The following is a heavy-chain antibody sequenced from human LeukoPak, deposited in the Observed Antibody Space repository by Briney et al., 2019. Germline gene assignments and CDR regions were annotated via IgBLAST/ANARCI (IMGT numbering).Heavy chain of an antibody. CDR3: ARRRSQGRGSGSYYYYYYYMDV. Sequence: SETLSLTCTVSGGSISSSSYYWGWIRQPPGKGLEWIGSIYYSGSTYYNPSLKSRVTISVDTSKNQFSLKLSSVTAADTAVYYCARRRSQGRGSGSYYYYYYYMDVWGKGTTVTIS. V-gene: IGHV4-39*01. D-gene: IGHD3-10*01. CDR1: GGSISSSSYY. J-gene: IGHJ6*03. CDR2: IYYSGST.